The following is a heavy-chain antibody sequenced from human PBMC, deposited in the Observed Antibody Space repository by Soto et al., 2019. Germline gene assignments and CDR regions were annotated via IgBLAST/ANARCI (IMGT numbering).Heavy chain of an antibody. CDR3: AFSWNALAVTTFDY. Sequence: SSETLSLTCTVSGGSVSSGSYYWSWIRQPPGKGLEWIGYIYYSGSTNYNPSLKSRVTMSVDTSKSQFSMHLRSVTTADTAVYYCAFSWNALAVTTFDYWGQGIQVTVSS. J-gene: IGHJ4*02. D-gene: IGHD4-17*01. V-gene: IGHV4-61*01. CDR2: IYYSGST. CDR1: GGSVSSGSYY.